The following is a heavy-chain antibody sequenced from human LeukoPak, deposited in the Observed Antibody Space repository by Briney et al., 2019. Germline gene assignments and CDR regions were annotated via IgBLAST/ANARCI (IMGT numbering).Heavy chain of an antibody. CDR1: GGSISSYY. CDR2: IDYSGSA. Sequence: SETLSLTCTVSGGSISSYYWSWNRQPPGKGLEWIGIIDYSGSANYSPSLKTRITMSIDTSKNQFSLKLSSVTAADTAVYYCARDQAGAGGAFDIWGQGTMVTVSS. V-gene: IGHV4-59*01. CDR3: ARDQAGAGGAFDI. J-gene: IGHJ3*02. D-gene: IGHD3-16*01.